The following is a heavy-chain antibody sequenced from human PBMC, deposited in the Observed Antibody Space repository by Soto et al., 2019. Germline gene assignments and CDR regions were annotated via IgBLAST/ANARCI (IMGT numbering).Heavy chain of an antibody. CDR2: IYSGGST. V-gene: IGHV3-66*01. D-gene: IGHD2-2*01. CDR3: ARDSPSLAFDY. J-gene: IGHJ4*02. CDR1: GFTVSNNY. Sequence: GGSLRLSCAASGFTVSNNYMSWVRQAPGKGLEWVSVIYSGGSTYYADSVKGRFTISRENSKNTLYLQMNSLRAEDTAVYYCARDSPSLAFDYWGQGTLVTVSS.